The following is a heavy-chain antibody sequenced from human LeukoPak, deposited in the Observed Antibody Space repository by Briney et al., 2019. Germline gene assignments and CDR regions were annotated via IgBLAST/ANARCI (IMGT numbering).Heavy chain of an antibody. Sequence: SETLSLTCTVSVYSIRRGYYWSWIRQPPGKGLEWIGYIHYSGSTNYNPSLKSRVTISVDTSKNQFSLKLSSVAAADTAVYYCARTTEGGYTYGYFYYYYMDVWGKGTTVTISS. V-gene: IGHV4-59*01. CDR1: VYSIRRGYY. CDR2: IHYSGST. CDR3: ARTTEGGYTYGYFYYYYMDV. J-gene: IGHJ6*03. D-gene: IGHD5-18*01.